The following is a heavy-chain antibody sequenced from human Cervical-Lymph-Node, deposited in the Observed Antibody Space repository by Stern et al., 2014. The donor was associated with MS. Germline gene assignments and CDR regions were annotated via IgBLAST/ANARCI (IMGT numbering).Heavy chain of an antibody. CDR1: GYTFTRYG. D-gene: IGHD6-13*01. Sequence: QVQLVQSGAEVKKPGATVKVSCKTSGYTFTRYGISWVRQAPGQGLEWMGWISGYNGYTTYARKFEGRVTITTDTSTTTAYMELRSLRSDDTAVYYCARDFYRQQLDHYGLDVWGQGTTVIVSS. V-gene: IGHV1-18*01. J-gene: IGHJ6*02. CDR3: ARDFYRQQLDHYGLDV. CDR2: ISGYNGYT.